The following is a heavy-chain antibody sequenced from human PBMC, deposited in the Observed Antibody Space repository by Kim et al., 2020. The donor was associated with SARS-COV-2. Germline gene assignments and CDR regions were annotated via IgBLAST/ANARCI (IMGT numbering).Heavy chain of an antibody. CDR1: GGSISSGGYY. V-gene: IGHV4-31*03. D-gene: IGHD4-17*01. J-gene: IGHJ3*02. CDR3: ARGPCLMTTVVTSHAFDI. Sequence: SETLSLTCTVSGGSISSGGYYWSWIRQHPGKGLEWIGYIYYSGSTYYNPSLKSRVTISVDTSKNQFSLKLSSVTAADTAVYYCARGPCLMTTVVTSHAFDIWGQGTMVTVSS. CDR2: IYYSGST.